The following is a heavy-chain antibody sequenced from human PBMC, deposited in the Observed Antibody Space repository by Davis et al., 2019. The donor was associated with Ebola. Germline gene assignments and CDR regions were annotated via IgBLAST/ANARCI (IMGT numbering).Heavy chain of an antibody. V-gene: IGHV3-30-3*01. CDR1: GFTFSSYA. D-gene: IGHD6-13*01. Sequence: PGGSLRLSCAASGFTFSSYAMHWVRQAPGKGLEWVAVISYDGSNKYYADSVKGRFTISRDNAKNSLYLQMNSLRAEDTAVYYCAITGYSSSWYVPNWFDPWGQGTLVTVSS. CDR2: ISYDGSNK. CDR3: AITGYSSSWYVPNWFDP. J-gene: IGHJ5*02.